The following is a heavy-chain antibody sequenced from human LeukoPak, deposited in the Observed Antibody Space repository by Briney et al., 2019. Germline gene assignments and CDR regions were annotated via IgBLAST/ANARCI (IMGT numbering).Heavy chain of an antibody. J-gene: IGHJ4*02. V-gene: IGHV4-4*02. CDR3: ARGVRDDDYSRRFDY. Sequence: SETLSLTCAVSGGSISSSNWWSWVRQPPGKGLEWIGEIYHSGSTNYNPSLKSRVTISVDKSKNQFSLKLSSVTAADTAVYYCARGVRDDDYSRRFDYWGQGTLVTVSS. D-gene: IGHD4-11*01. CDR2: IYHSGST. CDR1: GGSISSSNW.